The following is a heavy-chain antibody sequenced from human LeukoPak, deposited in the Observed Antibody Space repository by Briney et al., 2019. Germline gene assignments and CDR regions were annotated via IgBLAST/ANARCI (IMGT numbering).Heavy chain of an antibody. CDR1: VYTFTSND. V-gene: IGHV1-8*01. D-gene: IGHD4-17*01. Sequence: ASVTVSCKASVYTFTSNDINWVRQAPGQGLEWMGWMNPNTGNTGYTQKFQGRVILTRNTSISTAYMELSSLRSEDTAVYYCARQDYDDYIDYWGQGTLVTVAS. CDR2: MNPNTGNT. J-gene: IGHJ4*02. CDR3: ARQDYDDYIDY.